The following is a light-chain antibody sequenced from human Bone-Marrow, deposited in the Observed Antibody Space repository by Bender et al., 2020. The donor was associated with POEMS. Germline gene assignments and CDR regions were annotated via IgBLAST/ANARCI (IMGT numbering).Light chain of an antibody. CDR3: ATWDDSLIGPV. CDR2: SSH. Sequence: QSVLTQPPSASGTPGQRVTISCSGGSSNIGAHAVNWYQHLPGTAPKLLIYSSHRRPSGVPDRFSGSKSGTSASLAISGIQSEDEADYYCATWDDSLIGPVFGGGTKLTVL. J-gene: IGLJ2*01. V-gene: IGLV1-44*01. CDR1: SSNIGAHA.